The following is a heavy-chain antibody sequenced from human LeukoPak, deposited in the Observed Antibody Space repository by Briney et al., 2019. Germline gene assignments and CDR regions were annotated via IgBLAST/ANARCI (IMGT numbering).Heavy chain of an antibody. CDR1: GFTFSGYA. J-gene: IGHJ4*02. CDR2: ITRGGEVT. Sequence: GGSLRLSCAASGFTFSGYAMSWVRQAPGEGLEWVSAITRGGEVTYYADSVKGRFSISRDNSKNTLYLQMSSLRGEDTAIYYCAHCDYDGNAGPYDHWGQGTLVTVSA. V-gene: IGHV3-23*01. CDR3: AHCDYDGNAGPYDH. D-gene: IGHD4-23*01.